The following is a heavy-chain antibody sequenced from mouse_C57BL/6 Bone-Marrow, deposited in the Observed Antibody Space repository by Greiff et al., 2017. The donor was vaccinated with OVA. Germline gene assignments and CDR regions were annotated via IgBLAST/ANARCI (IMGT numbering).Heavy chain of an antibody. V-gene: IGHV1-53*01. Sequence: QVQLQQPGTELVKPGASVKLSCKASGYTFTSYWMHWVKQRPGQGLEWIGNINPSNGGPNYNEKFKSKATLTVDKSSSTADMQLSSLTSEDSAVYYCARWGGIYYGYPIAMDYWGQGTSVTVSS. CDR2: INPSNGGP. D-gene: IGHD2-2*01. CDR3: ARWGGIYYGYPIAMDY. J-gene: IGHJ4*01. CDR1: GYTFTSYW.